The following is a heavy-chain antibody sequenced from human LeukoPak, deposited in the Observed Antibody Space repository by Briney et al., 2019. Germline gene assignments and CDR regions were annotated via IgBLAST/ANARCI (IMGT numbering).Heavy chain of an antibody. Sequence: SETLSLTCTVSGASINSDTYYWGWIRQPPGKGLEWIGTHSHSGSAYYNPSLRSRITMSLDTSENQLSLKLYSVTAADTALYYCARVSDISVAAYFDYWGQGTLVTVSS. CDR1: GASINSDTYY. D-gene: IGHD6-19*01. CDR3: ARVSDISVAAYFDY. J-gene: IGHJ4*02. CDR2: HSHSGSA. V-gene: IGHV4-39*07.